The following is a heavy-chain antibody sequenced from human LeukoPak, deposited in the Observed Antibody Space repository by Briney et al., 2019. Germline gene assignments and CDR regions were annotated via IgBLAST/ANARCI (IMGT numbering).Heavy chain of an antibody. J-gene: IGHJ6*03. Sequence: ASVKVSCKASGYSFTSYGISWVRQAPGQGLEWMGWISAYNGNTNYAQKLQSRVTMTTDTSTSTAYMALRSLRSDDTAVYYCARVVGIAAAGYYYYYDMDVWGKGTTVTVSS. CDR2: ISAYNGNT. D-gene: IGHD6-13*01. CDR3: ARVVGIAAAGYYYYYDMDV. CDR1: GYSFTSYG. V-gene: IGHV1-18*01.